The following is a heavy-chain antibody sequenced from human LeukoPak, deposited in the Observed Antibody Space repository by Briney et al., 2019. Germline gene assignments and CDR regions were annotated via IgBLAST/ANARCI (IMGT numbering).Heavy chain of an antibody. CDR2: FDPEDGET. CDR3: ATDPRWEPQFDY. CDR1: GYTITELS. J-gene: IGHJ4*02. D-gene: IGHD1-26*01. Sequence: ASVKVSCKVSGYTITELSMHWVRQAPGKGLEWMGGFDPEDGETIYAQKFQGRVTMTEDTSTDTAYMELSSLRSEDTAVYYCATDPRWEPQFDYWGQGTLVTVSS. V-gene: IGHV1-24*01.